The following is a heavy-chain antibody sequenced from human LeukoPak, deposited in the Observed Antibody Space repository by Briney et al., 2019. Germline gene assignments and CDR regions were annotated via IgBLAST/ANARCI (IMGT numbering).Heavy chain of an antibody. CDR3: ARGRLPADAVDV. CDR2: ISTYNSNI. D-gene: IGHD2-2*01. V-gene: IGHV1-18*01. Sequence: GASVKVSCKHPGYTFTAVGLTWVRQAPGQGLEWLGWISTYNSNINYAQNFQDRLTLTTDTSTNTAYMELSSLRFDDTAIYYYARGRLPADAVDVWGQGTLVTVSS. CDR1: GYTFTAVG. J-gene: IGHJ3*01.